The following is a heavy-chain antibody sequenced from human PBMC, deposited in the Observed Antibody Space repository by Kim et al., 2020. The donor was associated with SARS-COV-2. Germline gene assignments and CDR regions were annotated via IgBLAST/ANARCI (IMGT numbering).Heavy chain of an antibody. CDR2: ISSSSSYI. V-gene: IGHV3-21*01. J-gene: IGHJ5*02. CDR3: ATSDEAGYCGGDCYSLFDP. Sequence: GGSLRLSCAASGFTFSSYSMNWVRQAPGKGLEWVSSISSSSSYIYYADSVKGRFTISRDNAKNSLYLQMNSLRAEDTAVYYCATSDEAGYCGGDCYSLFDPWGQGTLVTVSS. D-gene: IGHD2-21*02. CDR1: GFTFSSYS.